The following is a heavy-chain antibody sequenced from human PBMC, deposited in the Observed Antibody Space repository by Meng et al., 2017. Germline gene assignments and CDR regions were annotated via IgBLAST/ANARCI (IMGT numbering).Heavy chain of an antibody. CDR1: GYTFTGYY. J-gene: IGHJ4*02. CDR2: INPNSGGT. Sequence: QVQWVRYGAGVKKPGASVKVSCKASGYTFTGYYMHWVRQAPGQGLEWMGRINPNSGGTNYAQKFQGRVTMTRDTSISTAYMELSRLRSDDTAVYYCARGYSSSWYTDYWGQGTLVTVSS. CDR3: ARGYSSSWYTDY. D-gene: IGHD6-13*01. V-gene: IGHV1-2*06.